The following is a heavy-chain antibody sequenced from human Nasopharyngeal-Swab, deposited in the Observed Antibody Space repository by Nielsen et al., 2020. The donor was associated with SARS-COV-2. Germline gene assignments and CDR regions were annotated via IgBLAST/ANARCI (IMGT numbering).Heavy chain of an antibody. CDR3: ARDDYGDYTGDY. D-gene: IGHD4-17*01. Sequence: ASVKVSCKASGYTHTSYGISWVRQAPGQGLEWMGWISAYNGNTNYAQKLQGRVTLTTDTSTSTAYMELRSLRSDDTAVYYCARDDYGDYTGDYWGQGTLVTVSS. V-gene: IGHV1-18*01. J-gene: IGHJ4*02. CDR2: ISAYNGNT. CDR1: GYTHTSYG.